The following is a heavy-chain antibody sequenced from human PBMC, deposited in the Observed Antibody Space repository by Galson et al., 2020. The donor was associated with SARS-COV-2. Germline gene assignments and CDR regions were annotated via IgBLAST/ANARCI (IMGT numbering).Heavy chain of an antibody. CDR2: ISYDGSNK. CDR3: AKSRITMIVVVDYGMDV. D-gene: IGHD3-22*01. J-gene: IGHJ6*02. CDR1: GFTFSSYG. V-gene: IGHV3-30*18. Sequence: TGGSLRLSCAASGFTFSSYGMHWVRQAPGKGLEWVAVISYDGSNKYYADSVKGRFTISRDNSKNTLYLQMNSLRAEDTAVYYCAKSRITMIVVVDYGMDVWGQGTTVTVSS.